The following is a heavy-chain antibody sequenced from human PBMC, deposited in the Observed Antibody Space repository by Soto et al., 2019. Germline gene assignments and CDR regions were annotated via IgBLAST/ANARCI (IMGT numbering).Heavy chain of an antibody. Sequence: GESLKISCKGSGYSFTSYWIGWVRQMPGKGLEWMGIPYPGDSATRYSPSFQGPVYISADKSISTAYLQWSSLKASDTAMYYCARTHRGYCGGDCYHGVCYWVQGTLVTDSS. CDR1: GYSFTSYW. J-gene: IGHJ4*02. CDR3: ARTHRGYCGGDCYHGVCY. V-gene: IGHV5-51*01. CDR2: PYPGDSAT. D-gene: IGHD2-21*02.